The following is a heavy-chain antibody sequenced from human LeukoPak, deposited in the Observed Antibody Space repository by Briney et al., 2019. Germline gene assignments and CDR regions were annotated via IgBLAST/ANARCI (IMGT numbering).Heavy chain of an antibody. CDR1: GGSISSYY. V-gene: IGHV4-59*08. Sequence: SETLSLTCTVSGGSISSYYWSWIRQPPGKGLEWIGYIFYSGSTNYNPSLKSRVTISVDTSKNQFSLKLSSVTAADTAVYYCARARRYCSGGSCSLYYHMDVWGKGTTVTVSS. J-gene: IGHJ6*03. D-gene: IGHD2-15*01. CDR3: ARARRYCSGGSCSLYYHMDV. CDR2: IFYSGST.